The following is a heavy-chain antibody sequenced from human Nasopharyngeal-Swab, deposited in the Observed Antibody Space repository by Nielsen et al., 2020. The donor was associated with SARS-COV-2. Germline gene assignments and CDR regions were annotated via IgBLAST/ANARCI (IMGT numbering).Heavy chain of an antibody. V-gene: IGHV4-34*01. D-gene: IGHD3-22*01. Sequence: GSLRLSCAVYGGSFSGYYWSWIRPPPGKGLEWIGEINHSGSTNYNPSLKSRVTISVDTSKNQFSLKLSSVTAADTAVYYCARVSAYYYDSSGLNWFDPWGQGTLVTVSS. CDR2: INHSGST. CDR3: ARVSAYYYDSSGLNWFDP. CDR1: GGSFSGYY. J-gene: IGHJ5*02.